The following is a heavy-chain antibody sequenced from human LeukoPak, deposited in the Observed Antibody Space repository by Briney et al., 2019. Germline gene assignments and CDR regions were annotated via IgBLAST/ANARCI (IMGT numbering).Heavy chain of an antibody. V-gene: IGHV3-74*01. CDR2: INSDGTTT. D-gene: IGHD5-24*01. J-gene: IGHJ6*02. CDR1: GVGFSSGW. CDR3: VKRDGYKPWDYNGMDV. Sequence: SLRLFGADCGVGFSSGWMHWVRQAQGKGLVWVSRINSDGTTTTYADSVKGRFIISRDNAKNTLYLQMNSLRAEDTAVYYCVKRDGYKPWDYNGMDVWGQGTTVTVSS.